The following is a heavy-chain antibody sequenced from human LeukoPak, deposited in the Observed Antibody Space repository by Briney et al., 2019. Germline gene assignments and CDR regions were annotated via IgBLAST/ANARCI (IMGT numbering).Heavy chain of an antibody. V-gene: IGHV3-23*01. J-gene: IGHJ6*02. CDR1: GFTFSSYA. Sequence: GGSLRLSCAASGFTFSSYAMSWVRQAPGKGLEWVSAISGSGGSTYYADSVKGRFTISRDNSKNTLYLQMNSLRAEDTAVYYCARVQSAYYYYYGMDVWGQGTTVTVSS. CDR2: ISGSGGST. CDR3: ARVQSAYYYYYGMDV.